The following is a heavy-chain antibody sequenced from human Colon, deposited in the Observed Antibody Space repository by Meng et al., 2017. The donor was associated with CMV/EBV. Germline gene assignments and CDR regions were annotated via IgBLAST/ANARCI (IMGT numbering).Heavy chain of an antibody. D-gene: IGHD6-6*01. CDR1: GDSISSGYY. CDR3: ARGIAARPDDWFDP. Sequence: SETLSLTCTVSGDSISSGYYWGWIRQPPGKGLEWIGGIYHTGTTFYNPSLKSRVTISVDTSTNEFSLKLSSVTAADTAVYYCARGIAARPDDWFDPWGQGTLVTVSS. CDR2: IYHTGTT. V-gene: IGHV4-38-2*02. J-gene: IGHJ5*02.